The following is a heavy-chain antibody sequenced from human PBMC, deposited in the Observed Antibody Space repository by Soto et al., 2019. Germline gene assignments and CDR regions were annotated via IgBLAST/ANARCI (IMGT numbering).Heavy chain of an antibody. D-gene: IGHD3-22*01. CDR2: IYSGGST. CDR3: ARVQSGLGPSYYYYYYMDV. V-gene: IGHV3-53*04. J-gene: IGHJ6*03. CDR1: GFTVSSNY. Sequence: GGSLRLSCAASGFTVSSNYMSWVRQAPGKGLEWVSVIYSGGSTYYADSVKGRFTISRHNSKNTLYLQMNSLRAEDTAVYYCARVQSGLGPSYYYYYYMDVWGKGTTVTV.